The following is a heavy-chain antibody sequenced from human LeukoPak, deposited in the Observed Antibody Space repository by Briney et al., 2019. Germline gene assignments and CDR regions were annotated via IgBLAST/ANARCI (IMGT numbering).Heavy chain of an antibody. D-gene: IGHD3-10*01. V-gene: IGHV1-69-2*01. J-gene: IGHJ4*02. CDR3: TAGGVPED. CDR1: GYTFKDYY. Sequence: ASVKVSCKASGYTFKDYYIHWVLQAPGKGLEWMGRVDPEDGESAYADRFQGRLIITADTSTETVYMELSRLRSEDTAMYYCTAGGVPEDWRQGTLVTVSS. CDR2: VDPEDGES.